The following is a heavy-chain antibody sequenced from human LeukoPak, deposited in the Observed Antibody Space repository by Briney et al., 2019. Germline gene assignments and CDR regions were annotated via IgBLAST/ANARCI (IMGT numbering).Heavy chain of an antibody. D-gene: IGHD1-26*01. Sequence: GGSLRLSCAASGFTFRSYGMHWVRQTPGEGLEWVAAIWYDGSNKYYADSVRGRFTISRDNSKNTLYVQMNSLRDEDTAVYYCAKDQRWESPHYLDSWGQGTLVTVSS. J-gene: IGHJ4*02. V-gene: IGHV3-33*06. CDR3: AKDQRWESPHYLDS. CDR1: GFTFRSYG. CDR2: IWYDGSNK.